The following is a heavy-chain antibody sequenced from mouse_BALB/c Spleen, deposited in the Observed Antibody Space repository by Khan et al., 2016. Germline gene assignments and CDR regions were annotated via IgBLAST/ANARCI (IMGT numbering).Heavy chain of an antibody. CDR2: IDPANGNT. Sequence: VQLQQSGAELVKPGASVKLSCTASGFNIRDTYMHWVKQRPEQGLEWIGRIDPANGNTKYDPMFQGKATITADTSSNTAYLQLSSLKSEDTAVYDGEGADVGYYVMGYVGLGAAVTVSS. D-gene: IGHD6-1*01. CDR1: GFNIRDTY. J-gene: IGHJ4*01. V-gene: IGHV14-3*02. CDR3: EGADVGYYVMGY.